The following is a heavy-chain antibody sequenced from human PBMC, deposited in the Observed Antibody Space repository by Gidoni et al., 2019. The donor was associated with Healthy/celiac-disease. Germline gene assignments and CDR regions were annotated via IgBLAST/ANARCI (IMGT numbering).Heavy chain of an antibody. D-gene: IGHD4-17*01. CDR1: GGSISSSSYY. CDR2: IYYSGST. V-gene: IGHV4-39*01. Sequence: QLQLQESGPGLVKPSETLSLTCTVSGGSISSSSYYWGWIRQPPGKGLEWIGSIYYSGSTYYNPSLKSRVTISVDTSKNQFSLKLSSVTAADTAVYYCARGLGLYYMDVWGKGTTVTVSS. J-gene: IGHJ6*03. CDR3: ARGLGLYYMDV.